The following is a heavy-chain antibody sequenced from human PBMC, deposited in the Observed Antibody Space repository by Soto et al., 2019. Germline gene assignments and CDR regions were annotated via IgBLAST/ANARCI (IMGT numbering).Heavy chain of an antibody. CDR2: YSGSA. J-gene: IGHJ5*02. V-gene: IGHV4-39*01. D-gene: IGHD1-1*01. CDR3: ARLHSNSPNCVPRDP. Sequence: QLRLQQSGPGLVKPSETLSLTCTVSGGSLSSVCYYSGSAYYSPSLKSRVTVSVDTPKNQLSLKLSSATASDTAVYYRARLHSNSPNCVPRDPWGQGTLVTVSS. CDR1: GGSLSSVC.